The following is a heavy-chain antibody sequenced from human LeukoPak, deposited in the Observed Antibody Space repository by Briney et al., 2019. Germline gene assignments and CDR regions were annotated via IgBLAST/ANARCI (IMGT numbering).Heavy chain of an antibody. CDR1: GFTFSTYS. Sequence: GGSLRLSCAASGFTFSTYSMNWVRQAPGKGLEWVSSISSTSKYVYYADSVKGRFTVSRDNAKSSLFLQMNSLRAEDTAVYYCASHVGSTRNFDYWGQGTLVTVSS. D-gene: IGHD2-2*01. J-gene: IGHJ4*02. V-gene: IGHV3-21*01. CDR2: ISSTSKYV. CDR3: ASHVGSTRNFDY.